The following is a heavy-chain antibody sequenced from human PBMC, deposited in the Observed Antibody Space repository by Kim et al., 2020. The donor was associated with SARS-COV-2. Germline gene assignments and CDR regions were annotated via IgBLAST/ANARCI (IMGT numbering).Heavy chain of an antibody. D-gene: IGHD6-19*01. CDR1: GFTFATFPFGCYW. J-gene: IGHJ3*01. CDR2: IKQDGSQE. CDR3: ARTVTGRIDSFDV. V-gene: IGHV3-7*03. Sequence: GGSLRLSCAASGFTFATFPFGCYWMSWVRQAPGKGLEWVASIKQDGSQEYYVDSMRGRFTISRNNAHNSLYLHVTSLSVDDTAVYYCARTVTGRIDSFDVWCQGTMVTVSS.